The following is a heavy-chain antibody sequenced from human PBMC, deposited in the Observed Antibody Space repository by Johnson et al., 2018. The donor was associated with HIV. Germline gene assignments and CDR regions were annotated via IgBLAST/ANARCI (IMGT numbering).Heavy chain of an antibody. CDR2: ISYDGSNK. J-gene: IGHJ3*02. D-gene: IGHD3-10*01. CDR3: ARELLWVGRGAFDI. CDR1: GFTFSSYG. Sequence: QVQLVESGGGVVQPGRSLRLSCAASGFTFSSYGMHWVRQAPGKGLEWVAVISYDGSNKYYADSLKGRFTISRDNSKSTLYLQMNSLRPDDTAFYYCARELLWVGRGAFDIWGQGTMVTVSS. V-gene: IGHV3-30*03.